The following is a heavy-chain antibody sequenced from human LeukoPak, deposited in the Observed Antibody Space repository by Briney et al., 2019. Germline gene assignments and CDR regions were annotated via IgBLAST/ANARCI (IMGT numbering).Heavy chain of an antibody. D-gene: IGHD2-15*01. CDR1: GGSISSSSYY. J-gene: IGHJ5*02. CDR2: IYYSGST. Sequence: SEILSLTCTVSGGSISSSSYYWGWIRQPPGKGLEWIGSIYYSGSTYYNPSLKSRVTISVDTSKNQFSLKLSSVTAADTAVYYCARGERLVVVVAATHNWFDPWGQGTLVTVSS. V-gene: IGHV4-39*07. CDR3: ARGERLVVVVAATHNWFDP.